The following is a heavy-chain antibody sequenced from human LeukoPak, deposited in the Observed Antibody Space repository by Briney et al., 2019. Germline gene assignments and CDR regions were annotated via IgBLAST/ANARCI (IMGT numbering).Heavy chain of an antibody. CDR2: IKEDGSEK. CDR3: AISTLGRRTSYFNY. CDR1: GFIFSSYW. Sequence: AGGSLRLSCAASGFIFSSYWMSWVRQAPGKGLEWVANIKEDGSEKYYVDSAKGRFTISRDNAKNSLDLQMNSLRAEDTAVYYCAISTLGRRTSYFNYGGGETLVPVPS. J-gene: IGHJ4*02. D-gene: IGHD1-14*01. V-gene: IGHV3-7*01.